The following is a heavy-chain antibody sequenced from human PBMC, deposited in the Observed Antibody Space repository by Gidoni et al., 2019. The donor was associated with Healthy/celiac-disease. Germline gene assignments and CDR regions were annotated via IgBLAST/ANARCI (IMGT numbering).Heavy chain of an antibody. D-gene: IGHD3-22*01. V-gene: IGHV3-48*02. Sequence: EVQLVESGGGLVQPGGSLRLSCSASGFTFSSYSMNWVRQAPGKGLEWVSYISSSSSTIYYADSVKGRFTISRDNAKNSLYLQMNSLRDEDTAVYYCARVGSSGYAGDRFDAFDIWGQGTMVTVSS. CDR3: ARVGSSGYAGDRFDAFDI. J-gene: IGHJ3*02. CDR1: GFTFSSYS. CDR2: ISSSSSTI.